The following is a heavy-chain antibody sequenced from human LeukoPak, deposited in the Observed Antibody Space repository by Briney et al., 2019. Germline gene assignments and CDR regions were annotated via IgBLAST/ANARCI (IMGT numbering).Heavy chain of an antibody. V-gene: IGHV4-59*08. Sequence: SETLSLTCTVSGGSISSYYWSWIRQPPGKGLEWIGYIYYSGSTNYNPSLKSRVTISVDTSKNQFSLKLSSVTAADTAVYYCASINYYGSRESDYWGQGTLVTVSS. J-gene: IGHJ4*02. CDR2: IYYSGST. CDR3: ASINYYGSRESDY. D-gene: IGHD3-10*01. CDR1: GGSISSYY.